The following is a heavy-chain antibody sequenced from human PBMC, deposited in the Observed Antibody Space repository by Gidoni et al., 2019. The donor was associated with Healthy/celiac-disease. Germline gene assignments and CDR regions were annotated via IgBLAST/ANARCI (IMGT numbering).Heavy chain of an antibody. J-gene: IGHJ3*02. CDR1: GGSFSSGGYY. V-gene: IGHV4-31*03. Sequence: QVQLHESGPGLVKPSQTLSLTCTVSGGSFSSGGYYWSWIRQHPGKGLEWIGYIYNSGSTYDNPSLKSRVTISVDTSKNQFSMKLSSVTAADTAVYYCARELQGDDFWSHHAFDIWGQGTMVTVSS. CDR3: ARELQGDDFWSHHAFDI. CDR2: IYNSGST. D-gene: IGHD3-3*01.